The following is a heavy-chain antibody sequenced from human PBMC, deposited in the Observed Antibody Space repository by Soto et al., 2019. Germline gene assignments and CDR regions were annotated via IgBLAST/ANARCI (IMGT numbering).Heavy chain of an antibody. Sequence: PSETLSLTCTVSGGSISSSSYYWGWIRQPPGKGLEWIGSIYYSGSTYYNPSLKSRVTISVDTSKNQFSLKLSSVTAADTAVYYCARLVLSPDCISTSCLYYFDYWGQGTLVTVSS. J-gene: IGHJ4*02. CDR3: ARLVLSPDCISTSCLYYFDY. CDR2: IYYSGST. D-gene: IGHD2-2*01. V-gene: IGHV4-39*01. CDR1: GGSISSSSYY.